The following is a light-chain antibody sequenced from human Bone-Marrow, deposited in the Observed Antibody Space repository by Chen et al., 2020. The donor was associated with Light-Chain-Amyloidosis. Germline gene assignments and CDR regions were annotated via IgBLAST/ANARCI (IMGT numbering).Light chain of an antibody. Sequence: SYVLTQPSSVSVAPGQTATIACGGNNIGSTSVQWYQQTPGQAPLLVVYDDSDRPSGIPERWSGSNSGNTATLTMSRVEAGDEADYYCQVWDRSSDRPVFGGGTKLTVL. CDR1: NIGSTS. V-gene: IGLV3-21*02. CDR3: QVWDRSSDRPV. CDR2: DDS. J-gene: IGLJ3*02.